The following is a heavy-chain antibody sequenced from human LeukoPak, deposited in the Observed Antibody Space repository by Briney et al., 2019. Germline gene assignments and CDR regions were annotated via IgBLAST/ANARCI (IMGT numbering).Heavy chain of an antibody. D-gene: IGHD6-13*01. V-gene: IGHV3-74*01. J-gene: IGHJ4*02. CDR2: INTDGSST. CDR1: GFTFSSFW. Sequence: GGSLRLSCAASGFTFSSFWMHWVRQAPGKGLVWVSRINTDGSSTSYADSVKGRFTISRDNAKNTLYLQMNSLRAEDTAVYYCSRGEFSSRWGDCWGQGTLVTVSS. CDR3: SRGEFSSRWGDC.